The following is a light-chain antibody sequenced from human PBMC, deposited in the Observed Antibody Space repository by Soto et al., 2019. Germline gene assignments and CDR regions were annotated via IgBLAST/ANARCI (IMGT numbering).Light chain of an antibody. CDR2: EGS. V-gene: IGLV2-23*01. CDR3: CSYASGGTYV. CDR1: SSDIGSYNL. Sequence: SALTQPASVSGSPGQSLTISCTGTSSDIGSYNLVSWYQQHPGKAPKLMIYEGSKRPAGVSDRLSGSRSGNTASLTISGLQAEDEADYYCCSYASGGTYVFGTGTKLTVL. J-gene: IGLJ1*01.